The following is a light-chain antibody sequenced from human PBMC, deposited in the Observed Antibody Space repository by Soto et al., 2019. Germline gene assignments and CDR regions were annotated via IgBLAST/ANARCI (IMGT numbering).Light chain of an antibody. CDR2: DTS. CDR3: QQYGTSEII. J-gene: IGKJ5*01. Sequence: EFVLTQSPGSLSLSTGERATLSFTASQSLANSFIAWYQQKPGQAPRLLIYDTSSRASGIPDRFSGSGSGTDFTLTISRLETEDFAVFYCQQYGTSEIIFGQGTRLEI. CDR1: QSLANSF. V-gene: IGKV3-20*01.